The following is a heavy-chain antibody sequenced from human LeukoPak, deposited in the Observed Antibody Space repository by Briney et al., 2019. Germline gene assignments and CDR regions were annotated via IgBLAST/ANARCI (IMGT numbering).Heavy chain of an antibody. CDR1: GFTFSSYA. CDR3: AKDKGSGYSSGWCPDY. V-gene: IGHV3-23*01. CDR2: ISGSGGST. D-gene: IGHD6-19*01. Sequence: QTGGSLRLSCAASGFTFSSYAMSWVRQAPGKGLEWVSAISGSGGSTYYADSVKGRFTISRDNSKNTLYLQMNSLRAEDTAVYYCAKDKGSGYSSGWCPDYWGQGTLVTVSS. J-gene: IGHJ4*02.